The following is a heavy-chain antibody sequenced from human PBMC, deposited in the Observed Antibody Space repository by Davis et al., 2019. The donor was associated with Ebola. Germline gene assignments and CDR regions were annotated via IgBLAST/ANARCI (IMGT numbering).Heavy chain of an antibody. CDR3: AVPAAQSDYYYYYYMDV. D-gene: IGHD2-2*01. CDR2: IIPIFGTA. J-gene: IGHJ6*03. Sequence: SVKVSCKASGGTFSSYAISWVRQAPGQGLEWMGGIIPIFGTANYAQKFQGRVTITADESTSTAYMELSSLRSEDTAVYYCAVPAAQSDYYYYYYMDVWGKGTTVTVSS. V-gene: IGHV1-69*13. CDR1: GGTFSSYA.